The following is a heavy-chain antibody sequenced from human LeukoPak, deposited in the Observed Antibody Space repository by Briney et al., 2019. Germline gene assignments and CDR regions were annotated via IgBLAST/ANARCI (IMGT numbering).Heavy chain of an antibody. CDR3: ASTAIAVAAADI. CDR2: IIPILGIA. D-gene: IGHD6-19*01. V-gene: IGHV1-69*02. CDR1: AGTFSSYT. J-gene: IGHJ3*02. Sequence: SVKVSCKASAGTFSSYTISWVRQAPGQGLEWMGRIIPILGIANYAQKFQGRVTITADKSTSTAYMEQSSLRSEDTAVYYCASTAIAVAAADICGQGTMVTVSS.